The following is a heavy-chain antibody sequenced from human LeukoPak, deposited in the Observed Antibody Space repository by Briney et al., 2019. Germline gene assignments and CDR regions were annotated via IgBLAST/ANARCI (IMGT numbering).Heavy chain of an antibody. CDR1: GFTFSSYG. J-gene: IGHJ4*02. CDR3: SHLPQIAAAGHNGGDY. CDR2: ISYDGSNK. V-gene: IGHV3-30*03. Sequence: GGSLRLSCAASGFTFSSYGMHWVRQAPGKGLEWVAVISYDGSNKYYADSVKGRFTISRDNSKNTLYLQMNSLRAEDTAVYYCSHLPQIAAAGHNGGDYWGQGTLVTVSS. D-gene: IGHD6-13*01.